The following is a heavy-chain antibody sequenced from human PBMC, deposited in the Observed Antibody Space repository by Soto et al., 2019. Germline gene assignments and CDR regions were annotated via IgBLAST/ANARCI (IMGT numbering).Heavy chain of an antibody. D-gene: IGHD4-17*01. Sequence: GGSLRLSCAASGFTFSSYWMHWVRQAPGKGLVWVSRINSDGSSTSYADSVKGRFTISRDNAKNTLYLQMNSLRAEDTAVYYCARVTVTTGGKAFDIWGQGTMVTVSS. V-gene: IGHV3-74*01. CDR2: INSDGSST. CDR3: ARVTVTTGGKAFDI. J-gene: IGHJ3*02. CDR1: GFTFSSYW.